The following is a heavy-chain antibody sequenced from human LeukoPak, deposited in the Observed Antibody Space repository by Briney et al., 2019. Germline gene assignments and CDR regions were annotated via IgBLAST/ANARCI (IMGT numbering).Heavy chain of an antibody. D-gene: IGHD6-13*01. CDR3: ARAGSSSWAYYYYYMDV. CDR1: GFTFSSYE. J-gene: IGHJ6*03. CDR2: ISSSGSTI. Sequence: GGSLRLSCAASGFTFSSYEMNWVRQAPGKGLEWVSYISSSGSTIYYADSVKGRFTISRDNAKNSLYLQMNSLRAEDTAVYYCARAGSSSWAYYYYYMDVWGKGTTVTISS. V-gene: IGHV3-48*03.